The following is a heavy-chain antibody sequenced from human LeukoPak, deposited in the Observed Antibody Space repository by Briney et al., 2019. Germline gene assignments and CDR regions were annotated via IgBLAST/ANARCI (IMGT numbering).Heavy chain of an antibody. CDR1: GGTFSNYG. Sequence: SVKVSCKASGGTFSNYGISWVRQAPGQGLEWMGRISPILGIANYAQKSQDRVTITADKSTNTAYMELSSLGSEDTAMYYCARDSARSSSWADHWGQGTLVTVSS. CDR3: ARDSARSSSWADH. V-gene: IGHV1-69*04. J-gene: IGHJ1*01. CDR2: ISPILGIA. D-gene: IGHD2-2*01.